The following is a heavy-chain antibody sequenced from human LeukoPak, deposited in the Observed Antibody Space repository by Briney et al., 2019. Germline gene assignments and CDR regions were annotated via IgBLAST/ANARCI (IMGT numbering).Heavy chain of an antibody. V-gene: IGHV4-59*08. CDR1: GGSISSYY. D-gene: IGHD3-22*01. CDR2: IYYSGST. Sequence: SETLSLTCTVSGGSISSYYWSWIRQPPGEGLEWIGYIYYSGSTDYNPSLKSRVTISVDTSKNQFSLKLSSVSAADTAVYYCARRYSSGWPYFDLWGQGTLVTVS. CDR3: ARRYSSGWPYFDL. J-gene: IGHJ4*02.